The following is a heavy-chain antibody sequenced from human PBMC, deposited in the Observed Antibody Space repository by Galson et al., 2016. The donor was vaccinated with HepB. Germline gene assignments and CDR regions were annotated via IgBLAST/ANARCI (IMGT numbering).Heavy chain of an antibody. J-gene: IGHJ6*02. CDR2: IYYTGTT. D-gene: IGHD3-10*01. CDR1: NGSISSGDSY. Sequence: SQTLSLTCTVSNGSISSGDSYWAWLRQHPGKGLEWIGYIYYTGTTFSNPSPKTRLFMSVDTSKNQFSLRLTAVTAAYTATYFCAREAISKIRGVIWGHGMDVWGRGTTVTVSS. CDR3: AREAISKIRGVIWGHGMDV. V-gene: IGHV4-31*03.